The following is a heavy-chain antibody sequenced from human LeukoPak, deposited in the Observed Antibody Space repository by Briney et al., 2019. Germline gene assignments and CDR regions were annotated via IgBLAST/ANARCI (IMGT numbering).Heavy chain of an antibody. CDR3: ARLEYSSSWYSNYFDY. D-gene: IGHD6-13*01. V-gene: IGHV4-59*01. CDR1: GGSISSYY. Sequence: SETLSLTCTVSGGSISSYYWSWIRQPPGKGLEWIGYIYYSGSTNYNPSLKSRVTISVDTSKNQFSLKLSSVTAADTAAYYCARLEYSSSWYSNYFDYWGQGTLVTVSS. J-gene: IGHJ4*02. CDR2: IYYSGST.